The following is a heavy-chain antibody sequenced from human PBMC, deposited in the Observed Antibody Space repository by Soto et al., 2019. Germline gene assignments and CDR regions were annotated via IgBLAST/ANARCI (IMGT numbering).Heavy chain of an antibody. CDR1: GFTFSSYW. Sequence: GGSLRLSCAASGFTFSSYWMHWVRQAPGKGLVWVSRINSDGSSTSYADSVKGRFTISRDNAKNTLYLQMNSLRAEDTAVYYCARPHHYDFWSGSRDNNWFDPWGQGTLVTVSS. V-gene: IGHV3-74*01. CDR2: INSDGSST. D-gene: IGHD3-3*01. J-gene: IGHJ5*02. CDR3: ARPHHYDFWSGSRDNNWFDP.